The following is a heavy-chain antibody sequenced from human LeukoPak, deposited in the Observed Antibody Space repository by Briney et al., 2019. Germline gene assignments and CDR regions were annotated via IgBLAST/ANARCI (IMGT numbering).Heavy chain of an antibody. J-gene: IGHJ4*02. CDR2: ISYDGSNK. CDR1: GFTFSSYA. V-gene: IGHV3-30-3*01. D-gene: IGHD3-3*01. CDR3: ARGGLSGFYFDY. Sequence: GGSLRLSCAASGFTFSSYAMHWVRQAPGKGLEWVAVISYDGSNKYYADSVKGRFTISRDNSKNTLYLQMNSLRAEDTAVYCCARGGLSGFYFDYWGQGTLVTVSS.